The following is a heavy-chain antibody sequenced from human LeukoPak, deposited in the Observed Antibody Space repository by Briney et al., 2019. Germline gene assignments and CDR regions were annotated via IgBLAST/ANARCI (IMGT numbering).Heavy chain of an antibody. J-gene: IGHJ4*02. CDR3: AFRTLGRIVGALDYFDY. Sequence: GASVKVSCKASGYTFTSYGISWVRQAPGQGLEWMGRIIPIFGTANYAQKFQGRVTITTDESTSTAYMELSSLRSEDTAVYYCAFRTLGRIVGALDYFDYWGQGTLVTVSS. CDR2: IIPIFGTA. V-gene: IGHV1-69*05. D-gene: IGHD1-26*01. CDR1: GYTFTSYG.